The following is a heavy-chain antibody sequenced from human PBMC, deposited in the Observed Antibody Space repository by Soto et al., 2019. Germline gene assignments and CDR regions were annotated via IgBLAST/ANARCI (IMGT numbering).Heavy chain of an antibody. CDR3: AKFFVETGSNSGWPWSFHY. CDR1: GFTFSNYA. J-gene: IGHJ4*02. D-gene: IGHD6-25*01. V-gene: IGHV3-23*01. CDR2: ISGSGGTT. Sequence: EVQLLESGGGLVQPGRSLRLSWAASGFTFSNYAMSWVRQAPGQGLDWVSAISGSGGTTYYADSVKGRFTISRDNSKNTLFLQMHSLRAEDAAVYYCAKFFVETGSNSGWPWSFHYWGQGTLVTVSS.